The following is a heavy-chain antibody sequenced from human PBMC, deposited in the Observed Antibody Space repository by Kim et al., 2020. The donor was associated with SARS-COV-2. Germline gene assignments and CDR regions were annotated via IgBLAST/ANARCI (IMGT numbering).Heavy chain of an antibody. Sequence: GESLKISCKGSGYSFTSYWISWVRQMPGKGLEWMGRIDPSDSYTNYSPSFQGHVTISADKSISTAYLQWSSLKASDTAMYYCARLASSHDYGDLGVDYWGQGTLVTVSS. CDR2: IDPSDSYT. J-gene: IGHJ4*02. D-gene: IGHD4-17*01. V-gene: IGHV5-10-1*01. CDR1: GYSFTSYW. CDR3: ARLASSHDYGDLGVDY.